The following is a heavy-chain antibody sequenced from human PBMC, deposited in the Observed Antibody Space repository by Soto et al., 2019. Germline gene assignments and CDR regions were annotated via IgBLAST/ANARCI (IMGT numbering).Heavy chain of an antibody. D-gene: IGHD3-22*01. CDR2: IILPFGTP. V-gene: IGHV1-69*12. Sequence: QVRLVQSGAEVKKTGSSVKVSCAASGTTFSNFAIGWVRQAPGQGLEWMGGIILPFGTPNYAQKFQDRVTISADESMTTAYMELRRLRSGDTAVYYCVRGPDYEGYFDYWGQGTLVTVAS. CDR1: GTTFSNFA. CDR3: VRGPDYEGYFDY. J-gene: IGHJ4*02.